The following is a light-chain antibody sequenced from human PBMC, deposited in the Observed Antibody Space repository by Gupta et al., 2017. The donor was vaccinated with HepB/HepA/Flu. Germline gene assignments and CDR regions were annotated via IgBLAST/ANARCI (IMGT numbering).Light chain of an antibody. CDR1: SSNIRSNT. Sequence: QSVMSQPPSASGTVGQMVTIACSGSSSNIRSNTVNWYQQLSGLAPKLLIYRNDQRPSGVPDRFSGSKSGTSASRAISGLQSEDEAEDYCSTWDDGLNRVIFGGGTKLTV. CDR2: RND. CDR3: STWDDGLNRVI. V-gene: IGLV1-44*01. J-gene: IGLJ2*01.